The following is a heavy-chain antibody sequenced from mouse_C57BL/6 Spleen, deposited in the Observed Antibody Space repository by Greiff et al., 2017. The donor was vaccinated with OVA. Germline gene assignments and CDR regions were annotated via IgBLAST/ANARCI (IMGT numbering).Heavy chain of an antibody. Sequence: QVQLQQPGAELVRPGSSVKLSCKASGYTFTSYWMHWVKQRPIQGLEWIGNINPSDSETHYNQKFKDKATLTVDKSSSTAYMQFSSLTSEDSAVYYRAYSMIARNYFDYWGQGTTLTVSS. CDR2: INPSDSET. D-gene: IGHD2-4*01. CDR3: AYSMIARNYFDY. J-gene: IGHJ2*01. V-gene: IGHV1-52*01. CDR1: GYTFTSYW.